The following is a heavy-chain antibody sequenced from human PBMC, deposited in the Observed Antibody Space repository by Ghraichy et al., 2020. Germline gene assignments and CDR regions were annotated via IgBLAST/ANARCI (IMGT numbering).Heavy chain of an antibody. CDR1: GGSISSGGYY. CDR2: IYYSGST. V-gene: IGHV4-31*03. J-gene: IGHJ6*02. Sequence: SETLSLTCTVSGGSISSGGYYWSWIRQHPGKGLEWIGYIYYSGSTYYNPSLKSRVTISVDTSKNQFSLKLSSVTAADTAVYYCARFAGGYYYYGMDVWGQGTTVTVSS. CDR3: ARFAGGYYYYGMDV.